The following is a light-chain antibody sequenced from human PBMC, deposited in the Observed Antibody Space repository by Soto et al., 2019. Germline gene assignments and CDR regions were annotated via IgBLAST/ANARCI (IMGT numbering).Light chain of an antibody. J-gene: IGLJ1*01. CDR3: CSYGGRSTYV. CDR2: EGT. V-gene: IGLV2-23*01. Sequence: QSALTQPASVSGSPGQSITISCTGTSSDVGAYNYVSWYQQHPGKAPKLMIYEGTKRPSGVSNRFSASKSANTASLTISGLQAEDEADYYCCSYGGRSTYVFGTGTKLTVL. CDR1: SSDVGAYNY.